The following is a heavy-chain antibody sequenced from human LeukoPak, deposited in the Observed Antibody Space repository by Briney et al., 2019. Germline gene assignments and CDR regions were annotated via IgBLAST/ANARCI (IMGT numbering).Heavy chain of an antibody. CDR3: ATTSQDYYDASGYPDWFDP. CDR1: GGSISSSIYY. J-gene: IGHJ5*02. CDR2: IHYNDGA. Sequence: SETLSLTCSVSGGSISSSIYYWGWIRQPPGKGLEWIGSIHYNDGAYYNPSVKSRVTISLDSSKNQFSLRGTSVTAADKAVYHCATTSQDYYDASGYPDWFDPWGQGTLVTVSS. V-gene: IGHV4-39*01. D-gene: IGHD3-22*01.